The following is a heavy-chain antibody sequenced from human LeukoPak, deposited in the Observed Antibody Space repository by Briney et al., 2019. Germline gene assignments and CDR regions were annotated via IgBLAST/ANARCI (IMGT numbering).Heavy chain of an antibody. D-gene: IGHD2-2*02. Sequence: PGGSLRLSCEASGFIFSTYGMNWFRQAPGKGLEWVSSISRSSNTYYADSVKGRFTISRDNSKNTLYLQMNSLRAEDTAVYYCAKEGRGVVVPAAITFDYWGQGTLVTVSS. CDR3: AKEGRGVVVPAAITFDY. V-gene: IGHV3-21*04. J-gene: IGHJ4*02. CDR2: ISRSSNT. CDR1: GFIFSTYG.